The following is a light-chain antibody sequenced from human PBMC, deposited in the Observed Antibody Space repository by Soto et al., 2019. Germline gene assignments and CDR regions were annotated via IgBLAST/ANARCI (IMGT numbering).Light chain of an antibody. CDR2: KVS. J-gene: IGKJ2*01. CDR3: MQRTHVPYT. CDR1: QSLAFSNGDTY. Sequence: DVVLSQTLLSSPVTLGQPASISCRSSQSLAFSNGDTYLSWLQQRPGQPPRLLIYKVSNRFSGVPDRFSGSGAGTDFTLKISRVEAEDVGVYYCMQRTHVPYTFGQGTKLEIK. V-gene: IGKV2-24*01.